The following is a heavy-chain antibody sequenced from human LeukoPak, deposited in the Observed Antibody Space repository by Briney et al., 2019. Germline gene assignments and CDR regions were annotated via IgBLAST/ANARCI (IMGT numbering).Heavy chain of an antibody. D-gene: IGHD3-22*01. J-gene: IGHJ4*02. CDR3: VRERTNYYDSSGYY. CDR2: IKQDESEK. Sequence: PGGSLRLSCAASGFTFSSYWMSWVRQAPGKGLEWVANIKQDESEKYSVDSVKGRFTISRDNAKNSLYLEMNSLRAEDTAVYYCVRERTNYYDSSGYYWGQGTLVTVSS. CDR1: GFTFSSYW. V-gene: IGHV3-7*05.